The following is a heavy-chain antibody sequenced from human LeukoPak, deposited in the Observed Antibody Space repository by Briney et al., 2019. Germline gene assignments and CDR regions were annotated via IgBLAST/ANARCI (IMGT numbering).Heavy chain of an antibody. J-gene: IGHJ4*02. Sequence: PGGSLRLSCAASGFTFSSYAMSWVRQAPGEGLEWVSAISGSGGSTYYADSVKGRFTISRDNSKNTLYPQMNSLRAEDTAVYYCAKAATVVATILTGGYYFDYWGQGTLVTVSS. CDR3: AKAATVVATILTGGYYFDY. CDR1: GFTFSSYA. V-gene: IGHV3-23*01. CDR2: ISGSGGST. D-gene: IGHD3-9*01.